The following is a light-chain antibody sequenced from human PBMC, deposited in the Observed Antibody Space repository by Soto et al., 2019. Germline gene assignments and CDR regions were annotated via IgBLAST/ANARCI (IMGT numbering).Light chain of an antibody. CDR1: HDISNY. CDR2: DAS. Sequence: DIQMTQSPSSLSASVGDRVTITCQASHDISNYLNWYQQKPGKAPKLLIYDASNLETGVPSRFSGSGSGTDFTFTISSLQPEDIATYYCQQYDNLLSTFGGGTKVEIK. J-gene: IGKJ4*01. V-gene: IGKV1-33*01. CDR3: QQYDNLLST.